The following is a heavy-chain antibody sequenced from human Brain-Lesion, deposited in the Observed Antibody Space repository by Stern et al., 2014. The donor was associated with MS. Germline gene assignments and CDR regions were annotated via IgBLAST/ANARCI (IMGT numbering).Heavy chain of an antibody. Sequence: VQLVQSGAEVKKPGASVKVSCKTSGYIFTGYYIHWVRQAPGQGLEWMAWINPNTGGTKYAQKLQGRATMSRDTSISTAYVELSSLTSDDTAVYYCARDQRGITIFGEVTDYYYLGMDVWGQGTTVTVSS. CDR2: INPNTGGT. D-gene: IGHD3-3*01. CDR3: ARDQRGITIFGEVTDYYYLGMDV. V-gene: IGHV1-2*02. CDR1: GYIFTGYY. J-gene: IGHJ6*02.